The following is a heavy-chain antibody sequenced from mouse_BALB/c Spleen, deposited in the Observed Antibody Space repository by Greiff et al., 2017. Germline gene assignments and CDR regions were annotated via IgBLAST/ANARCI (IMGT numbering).Heavy chain of an antibody. Sequence: EVKLMESGPSLVKPSQTLSLTCSVTGDSITSGYWNWIRKFPGNKLEYMGYISYSGSTYYNPSLKSRISITRDTSKNQYYLQLNSVTTEDTATYYCARFYDGYYGFDYWGQGTTLTVSS. CDR2: ISYSGST. D-gene: IGHD2-3*01. V-gene: IGHV3-8*02. CDR3: ARFYDGYYGFDY. CDR1: GDSITSGY. J-gene: IGHJ2*01.